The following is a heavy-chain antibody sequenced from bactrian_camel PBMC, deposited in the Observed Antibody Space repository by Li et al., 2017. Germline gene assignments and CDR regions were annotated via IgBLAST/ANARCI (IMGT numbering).Heavy chain of an antibody. V-gene: IGHV3S6*01. CDR3: TKDRSYGTRNWVQST. CDR2: IYSDGSNT. J-gene: IGHJ4*01. Sequence: HVQLVESGGGTVQAGGSLRLSCVATGHMFSAFSMAWFRQAPGKEREGVAAIYSDGSNTFSSRSMRGRFTISRDNAKNTLYLQMNSLKPEDTAMYYCTKDRSYGTRNWVQSTRGQGTQVTVS. CDR1: GHMFSAFS. D-gene: IGHD3*01.